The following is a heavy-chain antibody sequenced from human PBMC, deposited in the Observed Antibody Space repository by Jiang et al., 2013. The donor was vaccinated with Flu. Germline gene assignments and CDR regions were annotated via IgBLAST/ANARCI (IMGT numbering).Heavy chain of an antibody. CDR3: ARGLSYGSGSSQNWFDP. V-gene: IGHV4-39*01. CDR1: GGSFSSSSYY. Sequence: GPGLVKPSETLSLTCTVSGGSFSSSSYYWGWIRQPPGKGLEWIGNFFYSGSTYYNPSLKSRVSISVDTSKRQFSLKLSSVTAADTAVYYCARGLSYGSGSSQNWFDPWGQGTLVTVSS. CDR2: FFYSGST. J-gene: IGHJ5*02. D-gene: IGHD3-10*01.